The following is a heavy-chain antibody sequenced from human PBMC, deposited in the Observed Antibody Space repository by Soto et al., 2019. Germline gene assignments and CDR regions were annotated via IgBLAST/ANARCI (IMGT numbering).Heavy chain of an antibody. J-gene: IGHJ4*02. D-gene: IGHD3-3*01. CDR1: GGSISSGGYY. CDR3: ARAHYDFWSFDY. V-gene: IGHV4-31*03. Sequence: PSETLSLTCTVSGGSISSGGYYWSWIRQHPGRGLEWIGYIYYSGSTYYNPSLKSRVTISVDTSKNQFSLKLSSVTAADTAVYYCARAHYDFWSFDYWGQGTLVTVSS. CDR2: IYYSGST.